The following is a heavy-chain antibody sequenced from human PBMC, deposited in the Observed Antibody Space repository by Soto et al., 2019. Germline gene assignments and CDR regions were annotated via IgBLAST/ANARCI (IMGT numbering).Heavy chain of an antibody. CDR1: GFTFAGYA. J-gene: IGHJ4*02. Sequence: GGSLRLSCAASGFTFAGYAMNWVRQAPGKGLEWVSGISGSGVSTYYTDSVKGRFTISRDNSKNTLYLQMNSLRAEDTAVFYCAKMDYDFSSGTGHYFDYWGQGTLVTVSS. CDR2: ISGSGVST. CDR3: AKMDYDFSSGTGHYFDY. V-gene: IGHV3-23*01. D-gene: IGHD3-3*01.